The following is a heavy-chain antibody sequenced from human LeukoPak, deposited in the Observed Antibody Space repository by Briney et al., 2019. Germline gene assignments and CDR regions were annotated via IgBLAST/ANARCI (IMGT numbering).Heavy chain of an antibody. J-gene: IGHJ3*02. CDR1: GFTFSSYA. CDR2: ISGSGGST. CDR3: AKYKLYSDAAPDAFDI. D-gene: IGHD2-8*01. Sequence: HSGGSLRLSCAASGFTFSSYAMSWVRQAPGKGLEWVSAISGSGGSTYYADSVKGRFTISRDNSKNTLYLQMYSLRAEDTAVYYCAKYKLYSDAAPDAFDIWGQGTMVTVSS. V-gene: IGHV3-23*01.